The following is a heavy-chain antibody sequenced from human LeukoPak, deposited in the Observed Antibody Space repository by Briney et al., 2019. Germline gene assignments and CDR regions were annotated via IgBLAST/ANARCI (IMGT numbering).Heavy chain of an antibody. CDR1: GGTFSSYA. CDR2: IIPISGTA. V-gene: IGHV1-69*13. CDR3: ARGAVAGTIWFDP. Sequence: ASVKVSCKASGGTFSSYAISWVRQAPGQGLEWMGGIIPISGTANYAQKFQGRVTITADESTSTAYMELSSLRSEDTAVYYCARGAVAGTIWFDPWGQGTLVTVSS. J-gene: IGHJ5*02. D-gene: IGHD6-19*01.